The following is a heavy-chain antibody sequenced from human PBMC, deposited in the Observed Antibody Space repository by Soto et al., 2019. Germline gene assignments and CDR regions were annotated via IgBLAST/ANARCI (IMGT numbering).Heavy chain of an antibody. D-gene: IGHD1-26*01. Sequence: PGGSLGLACAASGFTFSSYWMSWVRQAPGKGLEWVANIKQDGSEKYYVDSVKGRFTISRDNAKNTLYLQMNSLRAEDTAFYFCVRDDPGLGMDYWGLGTLVTVPQ. CDR1: GFTFSSYW. CDR2: IKQDGSEK. CDR3: VRDDPGLGMDY. J-gene: IGHJ4*02. V-gene: IGHV3-7*01.